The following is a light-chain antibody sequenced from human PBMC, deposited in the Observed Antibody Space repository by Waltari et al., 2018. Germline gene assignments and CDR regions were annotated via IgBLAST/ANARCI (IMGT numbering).Light chain of an antibody. CDR1: QRVSSSS. V-gene: IGKV3-20*01. J-gene: IGKJ5*01. CDR3: QQYGSPPIT. CDR2: AAS. Sequence: EIVLTQSPDTLSLSPGERATLPCRASQRVSSSSLAWYHQRPGQAPRLLMYAASSRATGIPDRFSGTGSGTDFTLTISRLEPEDFAMYYCQQYGSPPITFGQGTRLEIK.